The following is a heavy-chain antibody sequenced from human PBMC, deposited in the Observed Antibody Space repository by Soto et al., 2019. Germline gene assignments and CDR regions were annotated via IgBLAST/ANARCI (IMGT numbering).Heavy chain of an antibody. Sequence: GGSLRLSCAASGFTFSDYYMSWIRQAPGKGLEWVSYISSSSSYTNYADSVKGRFTISRDNAKNSLYLQMNSLRAEDTAVYYCARLDVRWGYGMDVWGQGTTVTVSS. CDR2: ISSSSSYT. V-gene: IGHV3-11*06. CDR1: GFTFSDYY. D-gene: IGHD3-16*01. CDR3: ARLDVRWGYGMDV. J-gene: IGHJ6*02.